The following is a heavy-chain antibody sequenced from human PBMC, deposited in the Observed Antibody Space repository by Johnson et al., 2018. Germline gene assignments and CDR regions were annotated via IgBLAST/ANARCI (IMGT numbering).Heavy chain of an antibody. J-gene: IGHJ3*02. Sequence: ADSVKGRFTISRDNSKNTLYLQMNSLRAEDTAVYYCARDSNAFDIWGQGTMVTVSS. V-gene: IGHV3-53*01. CDR3: ARDSNAFDI. D-gene: IGHD2-2*01.